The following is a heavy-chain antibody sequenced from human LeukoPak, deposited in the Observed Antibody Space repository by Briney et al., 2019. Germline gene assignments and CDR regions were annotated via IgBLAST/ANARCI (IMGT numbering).Heavy chain of an antibody. V-gene: IGHV3-30*18. J-gene: IGHJ4*02. CDR1: GFTFSTYG. CDR2: ISFDGSNE. CDR3: AKDKDGLPGDY. D-gene: IGHD5-12*01. Sequence: GGSLRLSCAASGFTFSTYGMHWVRQAPGKGLEWVAAISFDGSNEYYADSVKGRFTISRDNSKNTLYLQMNSLRAEDTTVYYCAKDKDGLPGDYWGQGTLVTVSS.